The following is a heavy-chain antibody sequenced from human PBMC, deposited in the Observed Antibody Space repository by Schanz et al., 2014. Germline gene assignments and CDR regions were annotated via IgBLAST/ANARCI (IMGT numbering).Heavy chain of an antibody. V-gene: IGHV3-21*04. CDR2: VSHGGTYI. Sequence: VQLVESGGGVVQPGRSLRLSCAASGFTFSSYSLNWVRPAPGKGLEWVSSVSHGGTYIYYADSVRGRFTISRDNSKNMVFLQMNSLRVEDTAIYYCARDEGKDGYNLAFDVWGQGTLVTVSS. J-gene: IGHJ3*01. CDR1: GFTFSSYS. D-gene: IGHD5-12*01. CDR3: ARDEGKDGYNLAFDV.